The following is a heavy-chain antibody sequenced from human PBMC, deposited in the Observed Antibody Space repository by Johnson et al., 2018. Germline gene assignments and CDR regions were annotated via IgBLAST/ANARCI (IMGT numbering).Heavy chain of an antibody. Sequence: QVQLVQSGGGVVQPGRSLRLSCATSGFTFVNYGMHWVRQAPGKGLEWVAVIWSDGSNKYYADSVKGRFIISRDNSKNTRYMQMNSLRAEDTALYYCAREESITMIVVGMGAFDIWGQGTMVTVSS. V-gene: IGHV3-33*01. CDR1: GFTFVNYG. CDR2: IWSDGSNK. CDR3: AREESITMIVVGMGAFDI. J-gene: IGHJ3*02. D-gene: IGHD3-22*01.